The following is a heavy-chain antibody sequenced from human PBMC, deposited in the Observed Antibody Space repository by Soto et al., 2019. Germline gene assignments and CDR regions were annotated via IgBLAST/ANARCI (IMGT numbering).Heavy chain of an antibody. CDR1: GFTFSSYA. D-gene: IGHD6-19*01. J-gene: IGHJ4*02. CDR3: ALRSSGWYFDY. V-gene: IGHV3-23*01. CDR2: ISGSGGST. Sequence: EVQLLEAGGGLVQPGGSLRLSCAASGFTFSSYAMNWVRQAPGKGLEWVSVISGSGGSTYYADSVKGRFTISRDNSKNTLYLQMNSLRVEDTAVYYCALRSSGWYFDYWGQGTLVTVSS.